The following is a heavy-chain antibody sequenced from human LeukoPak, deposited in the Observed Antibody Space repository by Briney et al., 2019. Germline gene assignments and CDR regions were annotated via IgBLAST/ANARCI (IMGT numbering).Heavy chain of an antibody. V-gene: IGHV1-8*01. CDR2: MNPNSGNT. CDR1: GYTFTSYD. J-gene: IGHJ4*02. D-gene: IGHD3-9*01. CDR3: ARFTNILTGYYPPKLDY. Sequence: ASVKVSCKASGYTFTSYDINWVRQATGQGLEWMGWMNPNSGNTGYAQKFQGRVTMTRNTSISTAYMELSSLRSEDTAVYYCARFTNILTGYYPPKLDYWGQGTLVTVSS.